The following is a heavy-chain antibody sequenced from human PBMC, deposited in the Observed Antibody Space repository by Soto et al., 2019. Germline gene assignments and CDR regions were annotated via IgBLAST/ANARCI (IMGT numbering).Heavy chain of an antibody. D-gene: IGHD6-6*01. V-gene: IGHV1-69*01. CDR1: GGTFSRHA. CDR3: ATFFGYSSSSGLMGPTYYYYYGMDV. Sequence: QVQLVQSGAEVRKPGSSVKVSCKASGGTFSRHAISWVRQAPGQGLEWMGGIIPIFGTANHAQKFQGRVTIIADESTSTVYMELSSLRSEDTAMYYCATFFGYSSSSGLMGPTYYYYYGMDVWGQGTTVTVSS. CDR2: IIPIFGTA. J-gene: IGHJ6*02.